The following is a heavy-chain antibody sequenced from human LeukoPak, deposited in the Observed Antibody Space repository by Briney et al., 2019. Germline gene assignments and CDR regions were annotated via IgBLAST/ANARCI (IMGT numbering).Heavy chain of an antibody. D-gene: IGHD3-3*01. CDR3: ARGQHYDFWSGYDDGWFDP. CDR1: GFTFDDYG. Sequence: GGSLRLSCAASGFTFDDYGMSWVRQAPGKGLEWVSGINWNGGSTGYADSVKGRFTISRDNAKNSLFLQMNSLRAEDTALYYCARGQHYDFWSGYDDGWFDPWGQGTLVTVSS. CDR2: INWNGGST. V-gene: IGHV3-20*04. J-gene: IGHJ5*02.